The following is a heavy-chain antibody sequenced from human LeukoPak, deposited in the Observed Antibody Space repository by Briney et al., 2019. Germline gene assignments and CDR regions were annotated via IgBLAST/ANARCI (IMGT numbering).Heavy chain of an antibody. V-gene: IGHV4-34*01. J-gene: IGHJ6*02. CDR1: GGSFSRYY. Sequence: PSETLSLTCAVYGGSFSRYYWSWIRQPPGKGLEWIGEINHSGSTNYNPSLKSRVTISVDTSKNQFSLKLSSVTAADTAVYYCARGSVVVPAAMLGFDYYYYGMDVWGQGTTVTVSS. CDR3: ARGSVVVPAAMLGFDYYYYGMDV. CDR2: INHSGST. D-gene: IGHD2-2*01.